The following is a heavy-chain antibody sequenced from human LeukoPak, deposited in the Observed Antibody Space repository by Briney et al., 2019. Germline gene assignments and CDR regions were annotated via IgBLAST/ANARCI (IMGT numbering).Heavy chain of an antibody. J-gene: IGHJ4*02. CDR2: ISYDGSTK. V-gene: IGHV3-30*18. D-gene: IGHD6-13*01. Sequence: GGSLRLSCAASGFTFSSYAMSWVRQAPGKGLEWVAGISYDGSTKYYADSVKGRFTISRDNSKNTLYLQMNSLRAEDTAVHYCAKEGSSWSFDYWGQGTLVTVSS. CDR1: GFTFSSYA. CDR3: AKEGSSWSFDY.